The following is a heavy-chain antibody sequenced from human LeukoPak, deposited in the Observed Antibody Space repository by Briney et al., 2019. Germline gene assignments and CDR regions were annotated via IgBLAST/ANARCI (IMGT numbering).Heavy chain of an antibody. D-gene: IGHD6-19*01. V-gene: IGHV4-39*07. CDR1: GGSISSSSYY. CDR3: ARGLAVAGRWFDS. Sequence: PSETLSLTCTVSGGSISSSSYYWGWIRQPPGKGLEWIGSIYYSGSTYYNPSLKSRVTISVDTSKNQFSLKLSSVTAADTAVYYCARGLAVAGRWFDSWGQGTLVTVSS. CDR2: IYYSGST. J-gene: IGHJ5*01.